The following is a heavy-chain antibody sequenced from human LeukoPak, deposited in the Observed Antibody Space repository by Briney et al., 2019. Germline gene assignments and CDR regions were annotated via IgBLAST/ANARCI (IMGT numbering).Heavy chain of an antibody. V-gene: IGHV3-66*01. J-gene: IGHJ4*02. Sequence: QPGGSLRLSCGVSAFSVNSKYMTWVRQAPGKGLEWVSVTYRDGNAYYADSVKGRFTISRDSSKNTLYLQMNSQRAEGRAVYYCAGDGELERQGFDYWGQGTLVTVSP. CDR1: AFSVNSKY. CDR2: TYRDGNA. D-gene: IGHD1-1*01. CDR3: AGDGELERQGFDY.